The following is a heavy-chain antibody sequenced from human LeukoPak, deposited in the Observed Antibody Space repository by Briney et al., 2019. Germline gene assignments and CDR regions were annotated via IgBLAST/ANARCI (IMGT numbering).Heavy chain of an antibody. D-gene: IGHD2-2*01. CDR1: GYTFTGYY. CDR2: INPNSGGT. J-gene: IGHJ6*03. V-gene: IGHV1-2*02. CDR3: ARDLAGYCSSTSCSSPHYDYYYYYMDV. Sequence: ASVKVSCKASGYTFTGYYMHWVRQAPGQGLEWMGWINPNSGGTNYAQKFQGRVTMTRDTSISTAYMELSRLRSDDTAVYYCARDLAGYCSSTSCSSPHYDYYYYYMDVWGKGTTVTVSS.